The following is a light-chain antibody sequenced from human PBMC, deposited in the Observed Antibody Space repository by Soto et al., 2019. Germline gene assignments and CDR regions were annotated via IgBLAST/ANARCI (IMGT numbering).Light chain of an antibody. J-gene: IGKJ4*01. CDR2: AAS. Sequence: DIQVTQSPPSLSASVGDRVTITCRSSQSISRYLSWYQQKPGRAPKLLIYAASNLQSGVPSRFSGSGSGTDFTLTISGLQAEDFATYYCHQSFNTPFPTFGGGTKVDIK. CDR3: HQSFNTPFPT. V-gene: IGKV1-39*01. CDR1: QSISRY.